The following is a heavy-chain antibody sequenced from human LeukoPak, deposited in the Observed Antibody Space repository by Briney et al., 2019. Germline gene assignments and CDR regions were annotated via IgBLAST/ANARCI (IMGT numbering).Heavy chain of an antibody. J-gene: IGHJ5*02. CDR2: INHSGST. CDR1: GGSFSGYY. D-gene: IGHD5-18*01. Sequence: PSETLSLTCAVYGGSFSGYYWSWIRQPPGKGLEWIGEINHSGSTNYNPSLKSRVTISVDTSKNQFSLKLSSVTAADTAVYHCARARGYSFSSWFDPWGQGTLVTVSS. V-gene: IGHV4-34*01. CDR3: ARARGYSFSSWFDP.